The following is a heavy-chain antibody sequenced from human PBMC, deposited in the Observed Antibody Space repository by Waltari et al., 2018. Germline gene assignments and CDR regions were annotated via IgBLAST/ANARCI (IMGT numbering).Heavy chain of an antibody. CDR2: IYHSWST. Sequence: QVQLQESGPGLVKPSETLSLTCAVSGYSISSGYYWGWIRPPPGKGLAWIGSIYHSWSTHYNPSLRSRVTISVDTSKNQSSLMPSSVTAADTAVYYCAKTRLPKGFDPWGQGTLVTVSS. CDR3: AKTRLPKGFDP. CDR1: GYSISSGYY. V-gene: IGHV4-38-2*01. D-gene: IGHD4-17*01. J-gene: IGHJ5*02.